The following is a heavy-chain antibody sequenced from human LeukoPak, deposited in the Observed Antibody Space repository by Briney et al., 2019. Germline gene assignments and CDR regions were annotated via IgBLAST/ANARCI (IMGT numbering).Heavy chain of an antibody. J-gene: IGHJ4*02. CDR3: ARDLLYSSSSADY. Sequence: SVKVSCKASGGTFSSYAISWVRQAPGQGLEWMGRIIPILGIANYAQKFQGRVTITADKSTSTAYMELSSLRSEDTAVYYCARDLLYSSSSADYWGQGTLVTVSS. CDR1: GGTFSSYA. CDR2: IIPILGIA. D-gene: IGHD6-6*01. V-gene: IGHV1-69*04.